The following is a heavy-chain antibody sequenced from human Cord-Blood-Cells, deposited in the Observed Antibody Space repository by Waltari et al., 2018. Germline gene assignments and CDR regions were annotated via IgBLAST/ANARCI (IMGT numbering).Heavy chain of an antibody. J-gene: IGHJ3*02. CDR2: IYYSGST. D-gene: IGHD6-19*01. V-gene: IGHV4-59*01. Sequence: QVQLQEAGPGLVKPSGTLFLTCTVSGGSISSSYWSWIRQPPEKGLEWIGYIYYSGSTNYNPSLKSRVTISVDTSKNQFSLKLSSVTSADTAVYYCARGNGWDAFYIWGQGTMVTVSS. CDR1: GGSISSSY. CDR3: ARGNGWDAFYI.